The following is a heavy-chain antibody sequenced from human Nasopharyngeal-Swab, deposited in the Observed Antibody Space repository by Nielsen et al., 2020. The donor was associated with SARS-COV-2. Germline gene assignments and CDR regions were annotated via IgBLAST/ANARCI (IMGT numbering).Heavy chain of an antibody. CDR3: ARDLGENSSIDY. D-gene: IGHD3-16*01. Sequence: WIRQPPGKGLEWVSAISGSGGSTYYADSVKGRFTISRDSSKNTLYLQMNSLRAEDTAVYYCARDLGENSSIDYRGQGTLVTVSS. CDR2: ISGSGGST. J-gene: IGHJ4*02. V-gene: IGHV3-23*01.